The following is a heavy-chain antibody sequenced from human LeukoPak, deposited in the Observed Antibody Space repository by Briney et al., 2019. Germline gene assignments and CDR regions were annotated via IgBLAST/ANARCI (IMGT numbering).Heavy chain of an antibody. CDR3: ARGSGPGVTTIDS. D-gene: IGHD4-17*01. Sequence: PGGSLRLSCAASGFTFSSYDMHWVRQAPGEGLEWVSAFHTDGGTFYLDSVRGRFTVSREDAMNSLYLQLDTLRAGDTAVYYCARGSGPGVTTIDSWGQGTLVLVSS. CDR1: GFTFSSYD. J-gene: IGHJ4*02. V-gene: IGHV3-13*01. CDR2: FHTDGGT.